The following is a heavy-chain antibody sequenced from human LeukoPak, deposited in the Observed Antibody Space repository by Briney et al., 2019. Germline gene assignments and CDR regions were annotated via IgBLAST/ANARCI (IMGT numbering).Heavy chain of an antibody. Sequence: PETLSLTCTVSDASIRKNYWTWIRQTPGKGLEWIGYIYHTGATSYNPSLKSRVSMSVDMSKEQFSVKLTSVTAADTAVYFCGRYGGSGWVIDSWGRGTLVTVSS. CDR2: IYHTGAT. D-gene: IGHD6-19*01. J-gene: IGHJ4*02. CDR3: GRYGGSGWVIDS. CDR1: DASIRKNY. V-gene: IGHV4-59*08.